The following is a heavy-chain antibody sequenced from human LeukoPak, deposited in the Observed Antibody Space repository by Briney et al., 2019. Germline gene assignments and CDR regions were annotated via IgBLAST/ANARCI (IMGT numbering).Heavy chain of an antibody. Sequence: GGSLRLSCAASGFTFSSYAMSWVRQAPGKGLEWVSAISGSGGSAYYADSVKGRFTISRDNSKNTLYLQMNSLRAEDTAVYYCAKVPRVIMSYFDYWGQGTLVTVSS. CDR2: ISGSGGSA. CDR1: GFTFSSYA. V-gene: IGHV3-23*01. D-gene: IGHD3-10*01. J-gene: IGHJ4*02. CDR3: AKVPRVIMSYFDY.